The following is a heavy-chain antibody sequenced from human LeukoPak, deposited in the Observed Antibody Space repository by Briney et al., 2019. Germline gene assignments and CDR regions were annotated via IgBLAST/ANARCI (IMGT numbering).Heavy chain of an antibody. D-gene: IGHD5-18*01. J-gene: IGHJ6*02. Sequence: QSGGSLRLSCAASGFTFSSYGMRWVRQAPGKGLEGVAVIWYDGSNKYYADSVKGRFTISRDNSKNTLYLQMNSLRAEDTAVYYCARVTDTASDYYYYGMDVWGQGTTVTVSS. CDR1: GFTFSSYG. CDR3: ARVTDTASDYYYYGMDV. CDR2: IWYDGSNK. V-gene: IGHV3-33*01.